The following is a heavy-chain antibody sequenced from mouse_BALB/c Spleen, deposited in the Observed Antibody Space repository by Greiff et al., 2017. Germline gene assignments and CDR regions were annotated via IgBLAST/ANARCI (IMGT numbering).Heavy chain of an antibody. CDR1: GFNITDSY. CDR2: IDPANGNT. D-gene: IGHD2-1*01. V-gene: IGHV14-3*02. J-gene: IGHJ1*01. Sequence: EVQLVQSGAELVKPGASVKLSCTASGFNITDSYMHWVKQRPEQGLEWIGRIDPANGNTKYDPKFQGKATITVDTSSNTAYLQLSSLTSEDTAVYYCARGDLHNWYFDVWGAGTTVTVSS. CDR3: ARGDLHNWYFDV.